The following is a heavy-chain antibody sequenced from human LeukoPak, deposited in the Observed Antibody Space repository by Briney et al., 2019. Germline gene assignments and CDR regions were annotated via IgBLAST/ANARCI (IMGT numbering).Heavy chain of an antibody. J-gene: IGHJ4*02. D-gene: IGHD3-22*01. CDR2: IYYSGST. CDR1: GGSISSYY. V-gene: IGHV4-59*08. Sequence: SETLSLTCTVSGGSISSYYWSWIRQPPGKGLEWIGYIYYSGSTNYNPSLKSRVTISVDTSKNQFSLKLSSVTAADTAVYYCARHVTYYYDSSGYSEGAYFDYWGQGTLVTVSS. CDR3: ARHVTYYYDSSGYSEGAYFDY.